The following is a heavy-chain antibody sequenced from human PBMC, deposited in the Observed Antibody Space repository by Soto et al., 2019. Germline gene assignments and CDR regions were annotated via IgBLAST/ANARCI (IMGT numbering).Heavy chain of an antibody. CDR3: ARASVAYGDYGRYYYYMDV. Sequence: ASVKVSCKASGYTFTGYYMHWVRQAPGQGLEWMGWINPNSGGTNYAQKFQGWVTMTRDTSISTAYMELSRLRSDDTAVYYYARASVAYGDYGRYYYYMDVWGKGTTVTVSS. V-gene: IGHV1-2*04. D-gene: IGHD4-17*01. J-gene: IGHJ6*03. CDR1: GYTFTGYY. CDR2: INPNSGGT.